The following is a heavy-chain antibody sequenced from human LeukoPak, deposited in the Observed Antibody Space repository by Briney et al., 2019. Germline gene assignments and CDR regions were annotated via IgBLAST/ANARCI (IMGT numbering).Heavy chain of an antibody. Sequence: GGSLRLSCAASGFSFSSYAMSWVRQAPGKGLEWVSAISGSGGSTYYADSVKGRFTISRDNSKDTLYLQMNSLRAEDTAVYYCAKPSHSSDYYDAFDIWGQGTMVTVSS. J-gene: IGHJ3*02. CDR1: GFSFSSYA. CDR2: ISGSGGST. V-gene: IGHV3-23*01. CDR3: AKPSHSSDYYDAFDI. D-gene: IGHD3-22*01.